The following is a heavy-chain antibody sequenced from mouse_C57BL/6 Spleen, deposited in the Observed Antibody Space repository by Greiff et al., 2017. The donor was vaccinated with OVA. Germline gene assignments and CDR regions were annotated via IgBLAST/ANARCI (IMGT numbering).Heavy chain of an antibody. V-gene: IGHV5-17*01. Sequence: EVQGVESGGGLVKPGGSLKLSCAASGFTFSDYGMDWVRQAPEKGLEWVAYISSGSSTIYYADTVKGRFTISRDNDKNTLFLQMTSLRSEDTAMYYCAGSKNAMDYWGQVTSVTVSS. D-gene: IGHD2-5*01. J-gene: IGHJ4*01. CDR3: AGSKNAMDY. CDR2: ISSGSSTI. CDR1: GFTFSDYG.